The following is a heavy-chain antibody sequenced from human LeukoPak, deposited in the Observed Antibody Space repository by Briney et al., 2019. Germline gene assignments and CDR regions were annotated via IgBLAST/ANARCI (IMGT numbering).Heavy chain of an antibody. J-gene: IGHJ4*02. Sequence: PSETLSLTCAVYGGSFSGYYWSWIRQPPGKGLEWIGSIYYHENTYYNSSLKSRVTISVDTSKNQFSLELNSVTAADTAVYFCARRAYSAAYWKHFDYWGQGTLVTVSS. CDR1: GGSFSGYY. CDR3: ARRAYSAAYWKHFDY. D-gene: IGHD1-1*01. CDR2: IYYHENT. V-gene: IGHV4-34*01.